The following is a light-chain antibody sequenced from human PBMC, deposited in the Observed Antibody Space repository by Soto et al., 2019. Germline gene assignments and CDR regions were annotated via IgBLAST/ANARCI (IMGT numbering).Light chain of an antibody. V-gene: IGLV2-8*01. J-gene: IGLJ2*01. Sequence: QSALTQPPSASGSPGQSVTISCTGTSSDVGRYNYVSWYQQHPGKAPKLMIYEVSKRPSGVPDRFSGSKSGNPASLTVSGLQAEDEADYYCSSYAGSNNLGVFGGGTKVTVL. CDR2: EVS. CDR3: SSYAGSNNLGV. CDR1: SSDVGRYNY.